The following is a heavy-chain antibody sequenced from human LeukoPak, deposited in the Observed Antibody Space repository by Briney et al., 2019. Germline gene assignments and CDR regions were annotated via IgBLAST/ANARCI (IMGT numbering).Heavy chain of an antibody. D-gene: IGHD5-18*01. CDR1: GFTFDDYA. CDR3: AKGPHTAMAHYFDY. CDR2: ISWDGGST. V-gene: IGHV3-43D*03. J-gene: IGHJ4*02. Sequence: GRSLRLSCAASGFTFDDYAMHWVRQAPGKGLEWVSLISWDGGSTYYADSVKGRFTISRDNSKNSLYLQMNSLRAEDTALHYCAKGPHTAMAHYFDYWGQGTLVTVSS.